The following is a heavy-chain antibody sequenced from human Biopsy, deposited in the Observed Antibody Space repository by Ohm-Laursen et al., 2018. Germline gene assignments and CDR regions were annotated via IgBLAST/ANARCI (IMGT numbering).Heavy chain of an antibody. D-gene: IGHD3-22*01. Sequence: SQTLPLTCTVSGGSISRGGSYWSWIRQRPGTGLEWIGYIFNSANTYYNPSLKNLITISGDTSKNQFSLKLNSVTAADTAVYYCARGDYFDSNGYFWFDPWGQGTLVTVSS. J-gene: IGHJ5*02. V-gene: IGHV4-31*01. CDR1: GGSISRGGSY. CDR3: ARGDYFDSNGYFWFDP. CDR2: IFNSANT.